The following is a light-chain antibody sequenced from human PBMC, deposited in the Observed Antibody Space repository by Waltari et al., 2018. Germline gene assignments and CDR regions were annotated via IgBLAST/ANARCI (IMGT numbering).Light chain of an antibody. Sequence: DIVMTQSPDALAVSLGERANINCRSSQSLLYSANNQNYLGWYQQNTGQPPKLLIYWASNRESGVPDRFSGGGSGTDFTLTISSLQAEDVAVYYCQQYYGTPYTFGQGTKLEIK. J-gene: IGKJ2*01. CDR2: WAS. V-gene: IGKV4-1*01. CDR1: QSLLYSANNQNY. CDR3: QQYYGTPYT.